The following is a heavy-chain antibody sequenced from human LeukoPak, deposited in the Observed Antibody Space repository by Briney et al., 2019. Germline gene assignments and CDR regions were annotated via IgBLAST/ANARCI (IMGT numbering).Heavy chain of an antibody. Sequence: SQTLSLTFAISGYSVSSNRAAWIWLRQSPSRGLEWLGSTYYRSKWYNDYAVPVKSRITISPDTSKNQFSLQLNSVTPEDTAVYYCARDVTTTSWYFDLWGRGTLVTVSS. D-gene: IGHD3-22*01. CDR2: TYYRSKWYN. CDR1: GYSVSSNRAA. V-gene: IGHV6-1*01. J-gene: IGHJ2*01. CDR3: ARDVTTTSWYFDL.